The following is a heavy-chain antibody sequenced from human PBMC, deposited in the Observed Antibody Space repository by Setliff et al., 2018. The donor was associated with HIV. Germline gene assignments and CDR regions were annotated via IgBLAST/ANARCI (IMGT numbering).Heavy chain of an antibody. J-gene: IGHJ3*02. D-gene: IGHD3-10*01. CDR2: IYGSGST. CDR1: GGSIRSYY. Sequence: SETLSLTCTVSGGSIRSYYWSWTRQPAGKGLEWIGRIYGSGSTNYNPSLESRVTMSVDTSKNQVSLKLRSVTAADTAVYYCATSAESGFGIHWGVFNIWGQGTRVTVSS. CDR3: ATSAESGFGIHWGVFNI. V-gene: IGHV4-4*07.